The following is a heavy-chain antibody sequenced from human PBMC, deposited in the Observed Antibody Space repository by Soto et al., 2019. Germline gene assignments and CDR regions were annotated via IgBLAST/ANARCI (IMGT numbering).Heavy chain of an antibody. J-gene: IGHJ5*02. D-gene: IGHD5-12*01. CDR3: ASLTRGDGYNSQFDP. CDR2: IYPGDSDT. Sequence: TSYWIGWVRQMPGKGLEWMGIIYPGDSDTRYSPSFQGQVTISADKSISTAYLQWSSLKASDTAMYYCASLTRGDGYNSQFDPWGQGTLVTVS. V-gene: IGHV5-51*01. CDR1: TSYW.